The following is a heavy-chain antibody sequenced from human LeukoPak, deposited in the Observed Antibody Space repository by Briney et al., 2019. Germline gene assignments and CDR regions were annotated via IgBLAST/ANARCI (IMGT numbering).Heavy chain of an antibody. J-gene: IGHJ4*02. D-gene: IGHD3-10*01. Sequence: GGSLRLSCAASGFTFSVFWMHWVRQAPGKGLVWVSRINSDGSTTIYADSVKGRFTISRDNANNTLLLQMNSLRVEDTAVYYCVRDYYGSGDYWGQGTLVTASS. CDR1: GFTFSVFW. CDR2: INSDGSTT. V-gene: IGHV3-74*01. CDR3: VRDYYGSGDY.